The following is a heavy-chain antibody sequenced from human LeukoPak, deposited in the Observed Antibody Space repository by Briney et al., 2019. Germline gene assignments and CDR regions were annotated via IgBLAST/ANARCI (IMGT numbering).Heavy chain of an antibody. V-gene: IGHV3-23*01. CDR3: AKDVSWNVALVA. J-gene: IGHJ4*02. Sequence: PGGSLRLSCAASGFTFNSYAMNWVRQAPGKGLEWVSTINTSGGSTYYADSVKGRFTISRDNSKNTLYLQMNSMRAEDTAVYYCAKDVSWNVALVAWGQGTLVTVSS. D-gene: IGHD3-3*02. CDR1: GFTFNSYA. CDR2: INTSGGST.